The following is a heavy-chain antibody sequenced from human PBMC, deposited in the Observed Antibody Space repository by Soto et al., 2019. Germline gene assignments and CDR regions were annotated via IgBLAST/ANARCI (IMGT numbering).Heavy chain of an antibody. CDR2: IYYSGST. V-gene: IGHV4-59*08. D-gene: IGHD1-1*01. J-gene: IGHJ4*02. CDR1: GGSISGYY. Sequence: QLQLQESGPGLVKPSETLSLTCTVSGGSISGYYWSWIRQPPGKGLEWIAYIYYSGSTNSNPSLKSRVTISVDTSKNQFSLKLSSVTAADTAVYYCARHSNEYRKSLDYWGQGTLVTVS. CDR3: ARHSNEYRKSLDY.